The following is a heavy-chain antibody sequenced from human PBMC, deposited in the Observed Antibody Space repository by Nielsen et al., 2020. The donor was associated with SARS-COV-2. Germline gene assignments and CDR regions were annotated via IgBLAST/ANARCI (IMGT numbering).Heavy chain of an antibody. CDR3: ARGSYSGYDFWFDP. Sequence: GGSLRLSCAASGFTFSDSYMSWIRQAPGKGLEWISYISSSSSYTNYADSLKGRFTISRDNAKNSLYLQMNSLRAEDTALYHCARGSYSGYDFWFDPWGQGTLVTVSS. CDR1: GFTFSDSY. J-gene: IGHJ5*02. D-gene: IGHD5-12*01. V-gene: IGHV3-11*05. CDR2: ISSSSSYT.